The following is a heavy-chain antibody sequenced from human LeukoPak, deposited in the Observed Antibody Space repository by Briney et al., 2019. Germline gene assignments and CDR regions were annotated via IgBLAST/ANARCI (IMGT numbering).Heavy chain of an antibody. Sequence: GGSLRLSCAASGFTFTFYAMTWVRQAPGKGLEWVSTIFGSGGSTYYRDSVKGRFTISRDNSMNTVDLQMNSLRAEDTAVYYCAKSRFFGVLNTEFDYWGQGTLVTVSS. J-gene: IGHJ4*02. CDR2: IFGSGGST. CDR3: AKSRFFGVLNTEFDY. CDR1: GFTFTFYA. V-gene: IGHV3-23*01. D-gene: IGHD3-3*01.